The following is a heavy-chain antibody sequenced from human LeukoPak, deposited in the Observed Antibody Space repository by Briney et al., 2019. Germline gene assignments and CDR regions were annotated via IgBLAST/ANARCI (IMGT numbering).Heavy chain of an antibody. CDR2: ISGSGGST. CDR3: ATELTAAGMFDY. V-gene: IGHV3-23*01. CDR1: GFTFSSCA. J-gene: IGHJ4*02. D-gene: IGHD6-13*01. Sequence: GGSLRLSCAVSGFTFSSCAMSWDRQAPGKGLEWDSAISGSGGSTLQGGSGKGRLTISRDNSKNTLYLQRTSLRAKDTAVYYCATELTAAGMFDYWGQGTLVTVSS.